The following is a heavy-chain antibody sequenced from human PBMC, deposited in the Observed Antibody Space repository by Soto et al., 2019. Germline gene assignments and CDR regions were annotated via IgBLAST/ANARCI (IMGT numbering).Heavy chain of an antibody. Sequence: PGGSLRLSCAASGFTFSSYGMHWVRQAPGKGLEWVAVISYDGSNKYYADSVKGRFTISRDNSKNTLYLQMNSLRAEDTAAYYCAKTKGHYYDSSGYYGYFDYWGQGTLVTVSS. CDR3: AKTKGHYYDSSGYYGYFDY. V-gene: IGHV3-30*18. J-gene: IGHJ4*02. CDR1: GFTFSSYG. CDR2: ISYDGSNK. D-gene: IGHD3-22*01.